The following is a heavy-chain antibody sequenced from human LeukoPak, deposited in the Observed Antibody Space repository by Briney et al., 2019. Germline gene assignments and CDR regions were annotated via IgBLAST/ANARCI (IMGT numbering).Heavy chain of an antibody. CDR3: ARLNWNYDGAFDI. Sequence: GGSLRLSCAASGFTFSSHNMNWVRQAPGKGLEWVSYISSSSSTIYYADSVKGRFTISRDNAKNSLYLQMNSLRAEDTAVYYCARLNWNYDGAFDIWGQGTMVTVSS. J-gene: IGHJ3*02. D-gene: IGHD1-7*01. V-gene: IGHV3-48*04. CDR2: ISSSSSTI. CDR1: GFTFSSHN.